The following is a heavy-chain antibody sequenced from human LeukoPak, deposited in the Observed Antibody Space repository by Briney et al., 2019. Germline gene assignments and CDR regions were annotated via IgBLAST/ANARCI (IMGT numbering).Heavy chain of an antibody. CDR1: VFTFSTYW. D-gene: IGHD2-2*01. Sequence: GGSLRLYCAVSVFTFSTYWMSWVRQAPGKGLEWVANIRQDGGAKYYVDSVRGRFTISRDNAKNSLYLQMSSLRAEDTGVYYCAKSSDAPANMWGQGTLLTVSS. J-gene: IGHJ4*02. V-gene: IGHV3-7*01. CDR3: AKSSDAPANM. CDR2: IRQDGGAK.